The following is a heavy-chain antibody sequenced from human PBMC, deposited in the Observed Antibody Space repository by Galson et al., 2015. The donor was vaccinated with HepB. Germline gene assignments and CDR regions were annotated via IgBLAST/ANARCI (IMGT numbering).Heavy chain of an antibody. Sequence: SLRLSCAASGFTLSTYSMNWVRQAPGKGLEWVSYISTSSSTIYYADSVKGRFTVSRDNARNSLSLQMNSLRAEDTAVYYCARDMYCDSTSCYTGGFDYWGQGTLVTVSS. D-gene: IGHD2-2*02. CDR3: ARDMYCDSTSCYTGGFDY. V-gene: IGHV3-48*01. CDR1: GFTLSTYS. CDR2: ISTSSSTI. J-gene: IGHJ4*02.